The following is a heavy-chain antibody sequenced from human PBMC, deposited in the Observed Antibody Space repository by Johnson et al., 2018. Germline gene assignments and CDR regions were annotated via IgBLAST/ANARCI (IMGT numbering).Heavy chain of an antibody. D-gene: IGHD2-21*01. CDR2: ISWNSGSI. CDR1: GFTFDDYA. Sequence: VQLVESGGGVVQPERSLRLPCAASGFTFDDYAMHWVRQAPGKGLEWVSGISWNSGSIGYADSVKGRFTISRDNAKNSLYLQMNSRRAEETAVYYRARELRHTYYGMDVWGQGTTVTVSS. CDR3: ARELRHTYYGMDV. V-gene: IGHV3-9*01. J-gene: IGHJ6*02.